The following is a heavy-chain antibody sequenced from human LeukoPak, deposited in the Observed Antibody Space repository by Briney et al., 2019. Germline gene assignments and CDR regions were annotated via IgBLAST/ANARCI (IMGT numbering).Heavy chain of an antibody. V-gene: IGHV4-59*01. D-gene: IGHD6-6*01. CDR1: GGPISSYY. J-gene: IGHJ6*02. CDR2: IYYSGST. Sequence: SETLSLTCTVSGGPISSYYWSWIRQPPGKGLEWIGYIYYSGSTNYNPSLKSRVTISVDTSKNQFSLKLSSVTAADTAVYYCARVLIAARPYYGMDVWGQGTTVTVSS. CDR3: ARVLIAARPYYGMDV.